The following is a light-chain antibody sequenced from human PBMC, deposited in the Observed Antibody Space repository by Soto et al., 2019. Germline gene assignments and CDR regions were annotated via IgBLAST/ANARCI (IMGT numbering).Light chain of an antibody. Sequence: QLVLTQSPSASASLGASVKLTCTLSSGHISYAIAWHQQQPEKGPRYLMKVNSDGSHNNGDGIPDRFSGSSSGAERYLTISSLQSDDEGDYYCQSRGTGIGVFGGGTKLTVL. J-gene: IGLJ2*01. CDR2: VNSDGSH. CDR3: QSRGTGIGV. CDR1: SGHISYA. V-gene: IGLV4-69*01.